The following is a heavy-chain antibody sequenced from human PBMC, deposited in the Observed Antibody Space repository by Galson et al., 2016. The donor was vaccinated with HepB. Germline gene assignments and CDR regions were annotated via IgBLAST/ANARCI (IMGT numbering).Heavy chain of an antibody. V-gene: IGHV3-21*01. J-gene: IGHJ6*03. Sequence: SLRLSCAASGFMFNYYSMNWVRQAPGKGLEWVSSITNNGNGKYYADSAKGRFTISRDNAKNSLFLQMDSLRAEDTAVYYCARDLIAAPGRTFFYCYYYMDVWGKGTTVTVSS. CDR1: GFMFNYYS. CDR3: ARDLIAAPGRTFFYCYYYMDV. CDR2: ITNNGNGK. D-gene: IGHD6-13*01.